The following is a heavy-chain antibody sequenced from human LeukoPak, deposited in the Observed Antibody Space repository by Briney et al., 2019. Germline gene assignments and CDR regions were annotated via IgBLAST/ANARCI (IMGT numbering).Heavy chain of an antibody. CDR1: GFTFDDYA. CDR2: ISWNSGSI. V-gene: IGHV3-9*01. CDR3: AKGSRSIYSSNDY. Sequence: PGRSLRLSCAASGFTFDDYAMHWVRQAPGKGLEWVSGISWNSGSIGYADSVKGRFTISRDNAKNSLYLQMNSLRAEDTALYYCAKGSRSIYSSNDYWGQGTLVTVSS. D-gene: IGHD6-13*01. J-gene: IGHJ4*02.